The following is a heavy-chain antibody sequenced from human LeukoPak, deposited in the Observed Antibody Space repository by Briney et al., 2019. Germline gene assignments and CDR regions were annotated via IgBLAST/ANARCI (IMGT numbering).Heavy chain of an antibody. J-gene: IGHJ3*02. Sequence: GASVKVSCKASGYTFTSYGISWVRQAPGQGLEWMGWMNPNSGNTGYAQKFQGRVTMTRNTSISTAYMELSSLRSEDTAVYYCARVVTSRGYSGYDYAFDIWGQGTMVTVSS. D-gene: IGHD5-12*01. V-gene: IGHV1-8*02. CDR2: MNPNSGNT. CDR3: ARVVTSRGYSGYDYAFDI. CDR1: GYTFTSYG.